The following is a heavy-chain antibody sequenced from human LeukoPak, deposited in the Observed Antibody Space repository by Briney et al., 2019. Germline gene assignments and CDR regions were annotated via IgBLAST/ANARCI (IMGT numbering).Heavy chain of an antibody. Sequence: SETLSLTCTVSGGSISSYYWSWIRQPAGKGLEWIGRIYTSGSTNYNPSLKSRVTISVDTSKNQFSLKLSSVTAADTAVYYCARATYSYYYYYMDVWGKGTTVTVSS. CDR3: ARATYSYYYYYMDV. J-gene: IGHJ6*03. CDR2: IYTSGST. CDR1: GGSISSYY. V-gene: IGHV4-4*07.